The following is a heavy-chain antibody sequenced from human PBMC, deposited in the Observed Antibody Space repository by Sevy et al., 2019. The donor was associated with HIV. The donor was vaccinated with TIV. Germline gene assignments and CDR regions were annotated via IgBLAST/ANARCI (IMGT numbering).Heavy chain of an antibody. J-gene: IGHJ6*02. CDR2: IIPKPATP. CDR1: GGTFSSYA. V-gene: IGHV1-69*13. CDR3: AREWELGGMDV. D-gene: IGHD1-26*01. Sequence: ASVKVSCKASGGTFSSYAISWVRQAPGQGLEWMGVIIPKPATPNYAQKFQGRVSITADEFTNTAYMELSSLRSEDAAVYFCAREWELGGMDVWGQGTTVTVSS.